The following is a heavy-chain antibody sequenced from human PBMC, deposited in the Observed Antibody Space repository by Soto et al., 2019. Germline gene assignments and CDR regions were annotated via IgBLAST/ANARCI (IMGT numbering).Heavy chain of an antibody. CDR2: IIPILGIA. CDR1: GGTFSSYT. J-gene: IGHJ4*02. Sequence: SVKVSCKASGGTFSSYTISWVRQAPGQGLEWMGRIIPILGIANYAQKFQGRVTITADKSTSTAYMELSSLRSEDTAVYYCARAVAVPAVFDYWGQGSLVTVSS. V-gene: IGHV1-69*02. CDR3: ARAVAVPAVFDY. D-gene: IGHD6-19*01.